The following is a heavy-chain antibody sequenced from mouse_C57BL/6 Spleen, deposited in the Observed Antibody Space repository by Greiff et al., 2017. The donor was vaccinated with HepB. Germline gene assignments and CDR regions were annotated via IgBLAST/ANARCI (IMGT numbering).Heavy chain of an antibody. CDR1: GYTFTDYE. D-gene: IGHD2-4*01. Sequence: QVQLKESGAELVRPGASVTLSCKASGYTFTDYEMHWVKQTPVHGLEWIGAIDPETGGTAYNQKFKGKAILTADKSSSTAYMELRSLTSEDSAVYYCTNDYEGYWGKGTTLTVSS. CDR3: TNDYEGY. CDR2: IDPETGGT. J-gene: IGHJ2*01. V-gene: IGHV1-15*01.